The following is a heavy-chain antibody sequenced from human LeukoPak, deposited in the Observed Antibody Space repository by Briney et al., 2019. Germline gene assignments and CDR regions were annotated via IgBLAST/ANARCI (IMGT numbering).Heavy chain of an antibody. Sequence: AGGSLRLSCAASGFTLSTYWMSWVRQAPGKGLEWVSVISDSGGSTYYADSVKGRFTISRDNSKNTLYLQMNSLTAEDTAVYYCVREIGWFDPWGQGTLVTVSS. CDR3: VREIGWFDP. J-gene: IGHJ5*02. CDR1: GFTLSTYW. CDR2: ISDSGGST. V-gene: IGHV3-23*01.